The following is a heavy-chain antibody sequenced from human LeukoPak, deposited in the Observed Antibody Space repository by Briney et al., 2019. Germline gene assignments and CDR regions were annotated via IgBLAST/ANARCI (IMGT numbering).Heavy chain of an antibody. CDR2: ISSSSSYI. Sequence: GGSLRLSCAASGFTFSSYSMNWVRQAPGKGLEWVSSISSSSSYIYYADSVKGRFTISRDNSKNTLYLQMNSLRAEDTAVYYCANPSGGFGEFRDYWGQGTLVTVSS. J-gene: IGHJ4*02. D-gene: IGHD3-10*01. CDR1: GFTFSSYS. CDR3: ANPSGGFGEFRDY. V-gene: IGHV3-21*04.